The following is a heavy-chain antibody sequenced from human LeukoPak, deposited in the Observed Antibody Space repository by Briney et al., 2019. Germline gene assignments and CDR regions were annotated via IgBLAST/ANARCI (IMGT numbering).Heavy chain of an antibody. J-gene: IGHJ4*02. D-gene: IGHD2-15*01. CDR1: GGSISNYY. CDR2: IYYSGST. V-gene: IGHV4-59*01. Sequence: SETLSLTCIVSGGSISNYYWSWIRQPPGKGLEWIGYIYYSGSTNYNPSLKSRVTISVDTSKNQFSLKLSSVTAADTAVYYCARVSRCSGGSCYYFDYWGQGTLVTVSS. CDR3: ARVSRCSGGSCYYFDY.